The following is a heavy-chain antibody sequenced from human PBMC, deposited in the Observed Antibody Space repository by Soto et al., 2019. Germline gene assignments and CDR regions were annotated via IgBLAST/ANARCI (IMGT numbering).Heavy chain of an antibody. D-gene: IGHD3-10*01. CDR1: GYTFTSYT. CDR3: ASDKVRGWYWFDP. J-gene: IGHJ5*02. Sequence: QVQLVQSGAEVKKPGASVKVSCKASGYTFTSYTMHWVRQAPGQRLEWMGWINAGNGNTKYSQKFQGRVTITRDTSARTDYMEVGSLRSEDTAGYYCASDKVRGWYWFDPLGQGTLVTVSS. CDR2: INAGNGNT. V-gene: IGHV1-3*01.